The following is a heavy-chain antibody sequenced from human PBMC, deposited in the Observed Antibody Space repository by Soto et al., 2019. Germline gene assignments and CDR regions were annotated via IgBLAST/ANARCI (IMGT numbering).Heavy chain of an antibody. CDR3: ARVGGSYNSGLDY. CDR1: GGSISSYY. J-gene: IGHJ4*02. D-gene: IGHD1-26*01. V-gene: IGHV4-59*01. CDR2: IYYSGST. Sequence: SETLSLTCTVSGGSISSYYWTWIRQPPGKGLEWIGYIYYSGSTNYNPSLKSRVTISVDTSKNQFSLKLNSVTAADTAVYYCARVGGSYNSGLDYWGQGTLVTVSS.